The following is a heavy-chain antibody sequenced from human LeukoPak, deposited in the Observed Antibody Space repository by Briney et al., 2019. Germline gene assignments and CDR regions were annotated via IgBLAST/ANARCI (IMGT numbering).Heavy chain of an antibody. D-gene: IGHD3-3*01. CDR3: ARDVYDFWSGGNNWFDP. Sequence: PSETLSLTCTVSGGSISSYYWSWIRQPPGKGLEWIGYIYYSGSTNYNPSLKSRVTISVDTSKNQFSLKLSSVTAADTAVYYCARDVYDFWSGGNNWFDPWGQGTLVTVSS. CDR2: IYYSGST. V-gene: IGHV4-59*01. CDR1: GGSISSYY. J-gene: IGHJ5*02.